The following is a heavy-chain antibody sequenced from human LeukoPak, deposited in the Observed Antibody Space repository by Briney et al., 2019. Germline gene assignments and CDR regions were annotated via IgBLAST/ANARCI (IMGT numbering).Heavy chain of an antibody. D-gene: IGHD5-12*01. CDR1: GFTFSNYA. CDR2: IKHDGSEK. CDR3: VKGRGGYVKYKTFDY. Sequence: LSGGSLRLSCAASGFTFSNYAMSWVRQAPGEGLEWVANIKHDGSEKYYVASVKGRFTISKDNAKNSLFLQMNNLRGEDTAVYYCVKGRGGYVKYKTFDYWGQGTLVTVSS. V-gene: IGHV3-7*01. J-gene: IGHJ4*02.